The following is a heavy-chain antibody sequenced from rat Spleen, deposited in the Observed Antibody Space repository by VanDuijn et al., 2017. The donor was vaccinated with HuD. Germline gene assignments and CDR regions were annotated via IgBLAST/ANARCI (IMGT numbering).Heavy chain of an antibody. Sequence: QVQLKESGPGLVQPSQTLSLPCTVSGFSLSSYGVIWVRQPPGKGLEWMGVIWNTGDTQYNSALKSRLSISKDTSKSQVFLKMNSLQTEDTAMYFCAEIGFDYWGQGVMVTVSS. CDR2: IWNTGDT. CDR3: AEIGFDY. D-gene: IGHD1-5*01. J-gene: IGHJ2*01. V-gene: IGHV2S61*01. CDR1: GFSLSSYG.